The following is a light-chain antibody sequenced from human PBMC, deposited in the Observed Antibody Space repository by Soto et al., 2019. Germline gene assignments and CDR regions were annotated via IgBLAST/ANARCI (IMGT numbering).Light chain of an antibody. CDR1: SSNIGAGYD. CDR2: GNS. Sequence: QSVLTQPPSVSGAPGKRVTISCPGSSSNIGAGYDVHWYQQLPGTSPKLLIYGNSNRPSGVPDRFSGSKSGTSASLAITGLQAEDEADYYCQSYDSSLSGSVFGGGTKLTVL. CDR3: QSYDSSLSGSV. J-gene: IGLJ2*01. V-gene: IGLV1-40*01.